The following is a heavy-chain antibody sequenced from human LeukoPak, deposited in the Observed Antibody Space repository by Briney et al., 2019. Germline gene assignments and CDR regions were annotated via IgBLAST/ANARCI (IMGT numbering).Heavy chain of an antibody. Sequence: GGSLRLSCVASGFTFSISWVTWVRQAPGKGLEWVANIDKHGNGKYYVDSVKGRFAISRDYATNSVFLQMNSLRAEDTSVYYCARDAWWGYYDLWGQGTPVTVSS. CDR1: GFTFSISW. V-gene: IGHV3-7*01. CDR3: ARDAWWGYYDL. CDR2: IDKHGNGK. J-gene: IGHJ4*02. D-gene: IGHD2-15*01.